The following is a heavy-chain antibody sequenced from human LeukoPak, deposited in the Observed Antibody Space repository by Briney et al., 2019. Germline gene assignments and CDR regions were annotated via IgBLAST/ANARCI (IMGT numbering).Heavy chain of an antibody. CDR2: INHSGST. J-gene: IGHJ5*02. Sequence: PSETLSLTCAVYGGSFSGYYWSWIRQPPGKGLEWIGEINHSGSTNYNPSLKSRVTISVDTSKNQFSLKLSSVTAADTAVYYCARGGGGYCSGGSCFNPDWFDPWVQGTLVTVSS. CDR1: GGSFSGYY. V-gene: IGHV4-34*01. D-gene: IGHD2-15*01. CDR3: ARGGGGYCSGGSCFNPDWFDP.